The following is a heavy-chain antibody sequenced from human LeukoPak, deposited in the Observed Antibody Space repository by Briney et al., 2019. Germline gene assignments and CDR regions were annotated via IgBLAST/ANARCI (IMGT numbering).Heavy chain of an antibody. Sequence: PSETLSLTCTVSGGSISSSSYYWGWIRQPPGKGLEWIGSIYYSGSTYYNPSLKSRVTISVDTSKNQFPLKLSSVTAADTAVYYCARHEEYSYGYRKKTGVVSAYFDYWGQGTLVTVSS. CDR2: IYYSGST. D-gene: IGHD5-18*01. CDR3: ARHEEYSYGYRKKTGVVSAYFDY. CDR1: GGSISSSSYY. V-gene: IGHV4-39*01. J-gene: IGHJ4*02.